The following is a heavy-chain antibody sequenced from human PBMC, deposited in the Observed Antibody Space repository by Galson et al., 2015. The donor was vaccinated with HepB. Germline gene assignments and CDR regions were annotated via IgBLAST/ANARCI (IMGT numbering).Heavy chain of an antibody. CDR3: ARAQDCSTTNCYSAFDI. CDR2: ISYDGSNK. CDR1: GFSFSNYA. D-gene: IGHD2-2*02. V-gene: IGHV3-30*04. J-gene: IGHJ3*02. Sequence: SLRLSCAASGFSFSNYAMHWVRQAPGKGLEWVAVISYDGSNKYSADSVKGRFTISRDDSKNTLYLQMNSLRAEDTAVYYCARAQDCSTTNCYSAFDIWGQGTMVTVSS.